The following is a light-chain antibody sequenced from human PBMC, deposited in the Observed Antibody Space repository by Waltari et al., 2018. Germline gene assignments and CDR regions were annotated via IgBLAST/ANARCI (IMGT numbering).Light chain of an antibody. Sequence: IVLTQSPGTLSLSPGERATLSCRASQSVSNTYLAWYQRKPGQAPRLLIYGASSRATDIPDRFSGSGSGTEFTLTINALEPEDSAVYFCQQYNYSPLTFGGGTRVEIK. V-gene: IGKV3-20*01. CDR1: QSVSNTY. CDR3: QQYNYSPLT. CDR2: GAS. J-gene: IGKJ4*01.